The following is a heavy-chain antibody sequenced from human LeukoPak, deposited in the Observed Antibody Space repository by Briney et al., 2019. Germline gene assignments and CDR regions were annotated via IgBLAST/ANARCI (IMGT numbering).Heavy chain of an antibody. D-gene: IGHD5-18*01. Sequence: PSETLSLTCTVCGGSISSHYWSWIRQPPGKGLEWIAYLFDSVNTKDNPSLQSRLTLSADTSKNQFSLRLSSVTAADTAVYYCATIKRGSIFGYFDFWGQGIKVTVSS. J-gene: IGHJ4*02. CDR2: LFDSVNT. CDR3: ATIKRGSIFGYFDF. CDR1: GGSISSHY. V-gene: IGHV4-59*11.